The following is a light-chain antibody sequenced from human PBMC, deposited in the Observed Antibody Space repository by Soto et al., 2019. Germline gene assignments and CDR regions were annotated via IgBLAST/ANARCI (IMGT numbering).Light chain of an antibody. CDR3: QQRSNWPSIT. Sequence: EIVLTQSPGTLSLSPGERATLSCRASQSVSSSYLAWYQQKPGQAPRFLIYDASNRATGIPARFSGSGSGTDFTLTISSLEPEDFAVYYCQQRSNWPSITFGQGTRLEIK. V-gene: IGKV3D-20*02. J-gene: IGKJ5*01. CDR2: DAS. CDR1: QSVSSSY.